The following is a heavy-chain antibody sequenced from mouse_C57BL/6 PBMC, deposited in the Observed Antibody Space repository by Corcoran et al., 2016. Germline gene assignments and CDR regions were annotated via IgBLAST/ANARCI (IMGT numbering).Heavy chain of an antibody. CDR2: INPYNGGT. CDR1: GFTFTDYY. CDR3: ARTFAY. V-gene: IGHV1-19*01. Sequence: EVQLQQSGPVLVKPGASVKMSCKASGFTFTDYYMNWVKQSHGKSLEWIGVINPYNGGTTYNQNFMGKATLTVDKSSSTAYMELNSLTSEDSAVYYCARTFAYWGQGTLVTVSA. J-gene: IGHJ3*01.